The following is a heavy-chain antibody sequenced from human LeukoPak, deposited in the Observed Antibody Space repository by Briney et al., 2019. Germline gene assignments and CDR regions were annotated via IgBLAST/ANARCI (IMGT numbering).Heavy chain of an antibody. CDR2: IYYSGST. CDR1: GGSISSYY. D-gene: IGHD6-19*01. Sequence: PSEALSLTCTVSGGSISSYYWSWIRQPPGKGLEGVGYIYYSGSTNYNPSLKSRVTISVDTSKNQFSLKLSSVTAADTAVYYCARALGSGWSGSYMDVWGKGTTVTISS. J-gene: IGHJ6*03. CDR3: ARALGSGWSGSYMDV. V-gene: IGHV4-59*12.